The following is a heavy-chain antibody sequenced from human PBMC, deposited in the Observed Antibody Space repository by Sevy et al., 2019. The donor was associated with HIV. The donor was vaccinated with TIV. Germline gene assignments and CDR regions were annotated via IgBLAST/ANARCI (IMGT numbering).Heavy chain of an antibody. Sequence: GGSLRLSCAASGFTVSSNYMSWVRQAPGKGLEWVSVIYSGGSTYYADSVKGRFTISRDNSKNTLYLQMNSLRAEDTAVYYCARPGSGWFEFDSWGQGTLVTVSS. CDR1: GFTVSSNY. J-gene: IGHJ4*02. D-gene: IGHD6-19*01. CDR3: ARPGSGWFEFDS. V-gene: IGHV3-53*01. CDR2: IYSGGST.